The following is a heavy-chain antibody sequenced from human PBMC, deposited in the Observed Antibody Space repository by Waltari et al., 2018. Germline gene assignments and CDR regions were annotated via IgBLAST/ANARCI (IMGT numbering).Heavy chain of an antibody. D-gene: IGHD2-15*01. CDR1: GFTFSNCW. V-gene: IGHV3-7*01. CDR2: MKQDGSEI. CDR3: AGEVAVNAFDI. J-gene: IGHJ3*02. Sequence: DVQLVESGGGLVQPGGSLRLSCEASGFTFSNCWMNWVRQAPGKGLEWVANMKQDGSEIYYVDSVKGRFTISRDNAKNSLFLQMNSLRAEDTAVYYCAGEVAVNAFDIWGPGTVVTVSA.